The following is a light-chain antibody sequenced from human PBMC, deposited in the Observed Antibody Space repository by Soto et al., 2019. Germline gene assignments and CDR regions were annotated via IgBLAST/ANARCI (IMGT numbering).Light chain of an antibody. V-gene: IGKV1-5*03. CDR1: QSISSW. J-gene: IGKJ1*01. CDR2: KAS. Sequence: DIQMTQSPSTLSASVGDRVTMTCRASQSISSWLAWYQQKPGKAPNLLISKASSLESGVPSRFSGSGSGTEFTLTISSLQPDDFATYYCQQYNSYSRTFGQGTKVEIK. CDR3: QQYNSYSRT.